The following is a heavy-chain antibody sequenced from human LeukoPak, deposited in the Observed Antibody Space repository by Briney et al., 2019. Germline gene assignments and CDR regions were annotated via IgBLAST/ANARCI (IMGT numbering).Heavy chain of an antibody. V-gene: IGHV3-23*01. CDR1: RFTFSTSD. CDR2: VTSGGDST. CDR3: AKGGGYEVLYDY. J-gene: IGHJ4*02. D-gene: IGHD5-12*01. Sequence: VGTLRLSCAASRFTFSTSDMCWVRQAPGEGLDWASAVTSGGDSTYYAASVKGRFTIFRDNSKNTLYLQINNLRAEDTAVYYCAKGGGYEVLYDYWGQGTLVTVSS.